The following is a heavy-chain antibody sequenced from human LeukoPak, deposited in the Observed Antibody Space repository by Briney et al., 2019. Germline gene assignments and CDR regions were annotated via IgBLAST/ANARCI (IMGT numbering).Heavy chain of an antibody. J-gene: IGHJ4*02. D-gene: IGHD1-26*01. CDR1: GFTFSSYV. CDR3: ARGYSGSYPFYYDY. Sequence: PGLSLRLSCAASGFTFSSYVITWVRQAPGKGLEWVAAVSGGGGSTYYADSVKGRFTISRDNSNNTLYLQMNSLSAEDTALYYCARGYSGSYPFYYDYWGQGTLVTVSS. V-gene: IGHV3-23*01. CDR2: VSGGGGST.